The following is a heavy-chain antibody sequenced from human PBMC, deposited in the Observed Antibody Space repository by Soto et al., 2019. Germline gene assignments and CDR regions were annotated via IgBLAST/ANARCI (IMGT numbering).Heavy chain of an antibody. J-gene: IGHJ4*02. CDR2: ISAYNGNT. V-gene: IGHV1-18*04. CDR3: ARDSNEVVVAADFDY. CDR1: GYTFTSYG. D-gene: IGHD2-15*01. Sequence: QVQLVQSGAEVKKPGASVKVSCKASGYTFTSYGISWVRQAPGQGLEWMGWISAYNGNTNYAQKLQGRVTMTTDTPTSTAYMELRSLRSDDTAVYYCARDSNEVVVAADFDYCGQGTLVTVSS.